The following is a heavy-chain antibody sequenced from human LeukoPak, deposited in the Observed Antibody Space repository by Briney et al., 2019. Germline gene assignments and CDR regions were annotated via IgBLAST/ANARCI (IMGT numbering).Heavy chain of an antibody. D-gene: IGHD3-10*02. Sequence: GGSLRLSCAVSGISVNTNYIHWVRQSPGKGLEWVSVIYTGGSKYYADPVKGRFIISRDSSSSTVNLQLNSLRIEDTAVYYCARETPMVGDNYYGMDVWGPGTTVTVSS. J-gene: IGHJ6*02. CDR3: ARETPMVGDNYYGMDV. CDR1: GISVNTNY. V-gene: IGHV3-66*01. CDR2: IYTGGSK.